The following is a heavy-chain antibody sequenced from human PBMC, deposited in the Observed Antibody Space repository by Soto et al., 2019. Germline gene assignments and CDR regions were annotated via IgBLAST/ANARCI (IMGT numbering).Heavy chain of an antibody. CDR1: GYPFSSYG. D-gene: IGHD3-22*01. V-gene: IGHV1-18*01. CDR3: ARGGYYDSSGSRNYHFYGMDV. CDR2: ISPYNDDT. J-gene: IGHJ6*02. Sequence: QARLVQSGAEVRKPGASVKVSCKASGYPFSSYGISWVRQAPGQGLEWLGWISPYNDDTRYSQKRQGRGTMSTDTSAKTADMDLKTLRSDDTAVYCWARGGYYDSSGSRNYHFYGMDVWGQGTTVTVSS.